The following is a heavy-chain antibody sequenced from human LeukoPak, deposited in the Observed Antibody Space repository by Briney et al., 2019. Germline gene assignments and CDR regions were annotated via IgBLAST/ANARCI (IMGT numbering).Heavy chain of an antibody. J-gene: IGHJ6*01. V-gene: IGHV3-66*01. Sequence: PGGSLRLSRAASGFTVSSNYMSWVRQAPGKGLEWVSVIYSGGSTYYADSVKGRFTISRDNSKNTLYLQMNSLRAEDTAVYYCASNTDYYYYGMDVWGQGTTVTVSS. CDR3: ASNTDYYYYGMDV. CDR2: IYSGGST. D-gene: IGHD2-8*02. CDR1: GFTVSSNY.